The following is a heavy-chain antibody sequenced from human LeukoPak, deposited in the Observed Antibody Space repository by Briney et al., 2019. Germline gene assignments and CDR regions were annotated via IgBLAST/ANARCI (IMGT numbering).Heavy chain of an antibody. J-gene: IGHJ4*02. CDR1: GYSFTSYW. CDR3: ARSTPWELEPLFDY. CDR2: IYPGDSDT. V-gene: IGHV5-51*01. D-gene: IGHD1-26*01. Sequence: GESLKISCKGSGYSFTSYWIGWVRQLPGKGLEWMGIIYPGDSDTRYSPSFRGQVTISADKSISTAYLQWSSLKASDTAMFYCARSTPWELEPLFDYWGQGTLVTVSS.